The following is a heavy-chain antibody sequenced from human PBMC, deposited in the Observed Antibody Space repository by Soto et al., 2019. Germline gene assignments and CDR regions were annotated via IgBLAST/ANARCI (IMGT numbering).Heavy chain of an antibody. CDR1: GGSTSSYY. D-gene: IGHD5-18*01. CDR3: ARDNVYSYGYTLYH. V-gene: IGHV4-59*01. CDR2: IYYSGST. J-gene: IGHJ4*02. Sequence: SETLSLTCTVSGGSTSSYYRSWIRQPPGKGLEWIGYIYYSGSTNYNPSLKSRVTISVDTSKNQFSLKLSSVTAADTAVYYCARDNVYSYGYTLYHWGRGTLVTVSS.